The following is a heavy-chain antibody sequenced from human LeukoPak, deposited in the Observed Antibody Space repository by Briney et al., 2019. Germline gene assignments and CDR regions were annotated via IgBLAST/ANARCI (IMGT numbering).Heavy chain of an antibody. V-gene: IGHV4-39*01. CDR2: IYYSGST. J-gene: IGHJ4*02. D-gene: IGHD3-3*01. CDR3: ARPNTYYDCRGH. CDR1: GGSISSSSYY. Sequence: PSETLSLTCTVSGGSISSSSYYWGWIRQPPGKGLEWIGSIYYSGSTYYNPFLKSRATISVDTSKNQLSPKLSSVTAADTAVYYCARPNTYYDCRGHWGQGTLVTVSS.